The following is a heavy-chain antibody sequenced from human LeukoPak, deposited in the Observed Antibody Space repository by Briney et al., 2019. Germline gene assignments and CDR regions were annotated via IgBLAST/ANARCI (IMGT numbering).Heavy chain of an antibody. D-gene: IGHD2-15*01. Sequence: GGSLRLSCAASGFTFSSYSMTWVRQAPGKGLEWVSSISSSSSYIYYADSVKGRFTISRDNAKNSLYLQMNSLRAEDTAVYYCAREDSRHNWFDPWGQGTLVTVSS. J-gene: IGHJ5*02. CDR1: GFTFSSYS. CDR3: AREDSRHNWFDP. CDR2: ISSSSSYI. V-gene: IGHV3-21*01.